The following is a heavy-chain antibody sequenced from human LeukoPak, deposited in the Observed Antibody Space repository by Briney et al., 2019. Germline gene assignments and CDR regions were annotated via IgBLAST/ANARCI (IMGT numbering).Heavy chain of an antibody. Sequence: ASVKVSCKASGYTFTSYYMHWVRQAPGQGLEWMGIINPSGGSTSYAQKFQGRVTMTRDMSTSTVYMELSSLRSEDTAVYYCAREAETISGDQGWFDPWGQGTLVTVSS. J-gene: IGHJ5*02. CDR1: GYTFTSYY. CDR2: INPSGGST. CDR3: AREAETISGDQGWFDP. V-gene: IGHV1-46*01. D-gene: IGHD3-3*01.